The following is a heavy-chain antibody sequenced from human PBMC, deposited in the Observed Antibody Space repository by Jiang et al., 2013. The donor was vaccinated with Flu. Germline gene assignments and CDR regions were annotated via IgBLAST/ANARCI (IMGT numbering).Heavy chain of an antibody. CDR3: AKGSDGGNYYDSSGYYFDY. Sequence: DSVKGRFTISRDNAKNSLYLQMNSLRAEDTALHYCAKGSDGGNYYDSSGYYFDYWGQGTLVTVSS. J-gene: IGHJ4*02. D-gene: IGHD3-22*01. V-gene: IGHV3-9*01.